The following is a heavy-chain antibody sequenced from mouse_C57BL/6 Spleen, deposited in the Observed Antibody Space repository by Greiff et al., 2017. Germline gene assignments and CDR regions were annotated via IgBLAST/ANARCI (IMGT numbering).Heavy chain of an antibody. Sequence: VQLQQSGPVLVKPGASVKMSCKASGYTFTDYYMNWVKQSHGKSLEWIGVINPYNGGTSYNQKFKGKATLTVDKSSSTAYMELNSLTSEDSAVYYCARAGSYYNAMDYWGQGTSVTVSS. CDR3: ARAGSYYNAMDY. J-gene: IGHJ4*01. V-gene: IGHV1-19*01. D-gene: IGHD2-12*01. CDR2: INPYNGGT. CDR1: GYTFTDYY.